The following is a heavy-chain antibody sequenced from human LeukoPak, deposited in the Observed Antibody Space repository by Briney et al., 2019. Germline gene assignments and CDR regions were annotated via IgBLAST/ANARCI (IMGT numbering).Heavy chain of an antibody. J-gene: IGHJ5*02. D-gene: IGHD3-3*01. CDR1: GGSIGSNNYY. CDR2: IYYSGYT. V-gene: IGHV4-39*07. CDR3: ARVFSYPLRAPFDP. Sequence: SETLSLTCTVSGGSIGSNNYYWGWIRQPPGKGLEWIGSIYYSGYTYYNPSLKSRVTISVDTSKNQFSLKLSSVTAADTAVYYCARVFSYPLRAPFDPWGQGTLVTVSS.